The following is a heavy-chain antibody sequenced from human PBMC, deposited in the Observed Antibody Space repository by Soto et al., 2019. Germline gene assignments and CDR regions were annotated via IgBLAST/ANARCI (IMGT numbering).Heavy chain of an antibody. CDR1: GYSFTSYW. CDR2: IYPGDSDT. J-gene: IGHJ4*02. Sequence: PGESLKISCKGSGYSFTSYWIGWVRQMPGKGLEWMGIIYPGDSDTRYSPSFQGQVTISADKSISTAYLQWSSLKASDTAMYYCARHVTVTTLEDQFWGYWGQGTLVTVSS. D-gene: IGHD4-17*01. V-gene: IGHV5-51*01. CDR3: ARHVTVTTLEDQFWGY.